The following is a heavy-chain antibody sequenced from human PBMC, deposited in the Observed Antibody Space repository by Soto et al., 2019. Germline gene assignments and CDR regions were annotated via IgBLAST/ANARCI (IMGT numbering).Heavy chain of an antibody. Sequence: PGGSLRLSCAASGFTFSSYGMHWVRQAPGKGLEWVAVISYDGSNKYYADSVKGRFTISRDNSKNTLYLQMNSLRAEDTAVYYCAKGDTAMIDYYYYGMDVWGQGTMGTVSS. J-gene: IGHJ6*02. D-gene: IGHD5-18*01. CDR3: AKGDTAMIDYYYYGMDV. CDR1: GFTFSSYG. CDR2: ISYDGSNK. V-gene: IGHV3-30*18.